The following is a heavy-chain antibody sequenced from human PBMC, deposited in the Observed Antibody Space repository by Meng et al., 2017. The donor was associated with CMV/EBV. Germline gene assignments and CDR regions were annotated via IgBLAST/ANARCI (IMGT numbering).Heavy chain of an antibody. CDR3: AKAPQMFLEWLSIDY. CDR2: VHYGGGTK. D-gene: IGHD3-3*01. V-gene: IGHV3-30*02. J-gene: IGHJ4*02. CDR1: GFIFNNYV. Sequence: GSLRLSCAASGFIFNNYVMHWVRQAPGKGLEWVAFVHYGGGTKYYADSVKGRFTISRDNSKNTLYLQMNSLRPDDTAVYYCAKAPQMFLEWLSIDYWGQGTLVTVSS.